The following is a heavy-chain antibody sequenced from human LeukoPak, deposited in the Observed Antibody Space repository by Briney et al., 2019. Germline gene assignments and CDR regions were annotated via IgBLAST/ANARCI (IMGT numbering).Heavy chain of an antibody. J-gene: IGHJ4*02. CDR3: ARDRGIATTQPFDF. Sequence: SETLSLTCTVSGSSISNYYWSWIRQPAGKGLEWLGRIYTSGSTNYNPSLKSRVTISADKSKNQFSLRLTSVTVADTAVYYCARDRGIATTQPFDFWGQGTRVTVSS. CDR2: IYTSGST. CDR1: GSSISNYY. D-gene: IGHD6-13*01. V-gene: IGHV4-4*07.